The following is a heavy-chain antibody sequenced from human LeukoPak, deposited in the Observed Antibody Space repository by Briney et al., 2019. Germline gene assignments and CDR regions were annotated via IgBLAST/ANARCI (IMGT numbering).Heavy chain of an antibody. Sequence: SETLSLTCAVYGGSFSGYYWSWIRQPPGKALEWIGEINHSGSTNYNPSLKSRVTISVDTSKNQFSLKLSSVTAADTAVYYCARGQPLLRYFDWLLGSWDYWGQGTLVTVSS. V-gene: IGHV4-34*01. D-gene: IGHD3-9*01. J-gene: IGHJ4*02. CDR1: GGSFSGYY. CDR3: ARGQPLLRYFDWLLGSWDY. CDR2: INHSGST.